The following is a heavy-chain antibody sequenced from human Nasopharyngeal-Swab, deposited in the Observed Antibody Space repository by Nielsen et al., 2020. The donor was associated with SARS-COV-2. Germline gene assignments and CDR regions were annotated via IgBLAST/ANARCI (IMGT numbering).Heavy chain of an antibody. V-gene: IGHV4-59*01. CDR1: GGSISSYY. CDR3: ARAPRGTIFGVVTNFDY. Sequence: SETLSLTCPVSGGSISSYYWSWIRQPPGKGLEWIGYIYYSGSTNYNPSLKSRVTISVDTSKNQFSLKLSSVTAADTAVYYCARAPRGTIFGVVTNFDYWGQGTLVTVSS. J-gene: IGHJ4*02. D-gene: IGHD3-3*01. CDR2: IYYSGST.